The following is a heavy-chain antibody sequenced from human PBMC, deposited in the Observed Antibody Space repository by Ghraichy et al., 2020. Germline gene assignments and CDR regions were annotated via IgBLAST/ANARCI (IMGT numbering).Heavy chain of an antibody. Sequence: GGSLRLYCAASGFTFSSYAMSWVRQAPGKGLEWVSAISGSGGSTYYADSVKGRFTISRDNSKNTLYLQMNSLRAEDTAVYYCATPRAMVRGVSNWYFDLWGRGTLVTVSS. CDR3: ATPRAMVRGVSNWYFDL. D-gene: IGHD3-10*01. CDR2: ISGSGGST. J-gene: IGHJ2*01. V-gene: IGHV3-23*01. CDR1: GFTFSSYA.